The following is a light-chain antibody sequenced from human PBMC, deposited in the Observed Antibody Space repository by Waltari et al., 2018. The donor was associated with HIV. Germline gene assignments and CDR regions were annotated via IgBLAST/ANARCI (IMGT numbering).Light chain of an antibody. CDR2: EVS. J-gene: IGLJ2*01. V-gene: IGLV2-14*03. CDR1: SRHIGAYNY. CDR3: SSYTASSTLDVV. Sequence: QSALTQAASVSGSPGQSITISCTGSSRHIGAYNYVSWYQQHPDKVPKLVIYEVSNRPSGISNRFSGSKSGNTASLTISGLQADDEASYYCSSYTASSTLDVVFGGGTRLTVL.